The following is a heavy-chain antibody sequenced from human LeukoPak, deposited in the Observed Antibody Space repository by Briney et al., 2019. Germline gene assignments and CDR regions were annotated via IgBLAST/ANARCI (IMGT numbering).Heavy chain of an antibody. Sequence: SETLSLTCAVYGGSFSGYYWSWIRQPPAKGLEWIGEINHSGSTNYNPSLKSRVPISVDTSKNQFSLKLSYVHAADTAVYYCARLHALRFLEWLPKHYFDYWGQGTLVTVSS. CDR2: INHSGST. D-gene: IGHD3-3*01. CDR1: GGSFSGYY. J-gene: IGHJ4*02. V-gene: IGHV4-34*01. CDR3: ARLHALRFLEWLPKHYFDY.